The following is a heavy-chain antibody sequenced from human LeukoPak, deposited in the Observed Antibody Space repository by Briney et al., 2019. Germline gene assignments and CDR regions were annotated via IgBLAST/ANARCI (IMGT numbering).Heavy chain of an antibody. Sequence: SETLSLTCTVSGGSISSSSYSWSWIRQPAGKGLEWIGRIYISGSTNYNPSLKSRVTISVDTSKKQFSLKLSSVTAADTAVYYCARSSRGSGRSFDYWGQGTLVTVSS. J-gene: IGHJ4*02. CDR3: ARSSRGSGRSFDY. CDR1: GGSISSSSYS. D-gene: IGHD3-10*01. V-gene: IGHV4-61*02. CDR2: IYISGST.